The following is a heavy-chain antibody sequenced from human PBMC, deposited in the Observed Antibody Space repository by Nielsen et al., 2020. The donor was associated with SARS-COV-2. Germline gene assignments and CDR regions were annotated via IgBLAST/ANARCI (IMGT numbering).Heavy chain of an antibody. CDR2: INPNSGGT. V-gene: IGHV1-2*06. Sequence: ASVKVSYKASGYTFTGYYMHWVRQAPGQGLEWMGRINPNSGGTNYAQKFQGRVTMTRDTSISTAYMELSRLRSDDTAVYYCARGRVAAAGIHYWGQGTLVTVSS. CDR3: ARGRVAAAGIHY. J-gene: IGHJ4*02. D-gene: IGHD6-13*01. CDR1: GYTFTGYY.